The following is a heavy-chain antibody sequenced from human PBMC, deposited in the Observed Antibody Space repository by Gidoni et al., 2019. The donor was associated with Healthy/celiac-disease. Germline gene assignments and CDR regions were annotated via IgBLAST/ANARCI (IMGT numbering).Heavy chain of an antibody. Sequence: EVQLGESGGGLVQHGRSLRLSCAASGCTFDDYAMHWVRQAPGKGLEWVSGISWNSGSIGYADSVKGRFTISRDNAKNSLYLQMNSLRAEDTALYYCAKQRGNWNPFDYWGQGTLVTVSS. CDR1: GCTFDDYA. CDR3: AKQRGNWNPFDY. V-gene: IGHV3-9*01. D-gene: IGHD1-20*01. CDR2: ISWNSGSI. J-gene: IGHJ4*02.